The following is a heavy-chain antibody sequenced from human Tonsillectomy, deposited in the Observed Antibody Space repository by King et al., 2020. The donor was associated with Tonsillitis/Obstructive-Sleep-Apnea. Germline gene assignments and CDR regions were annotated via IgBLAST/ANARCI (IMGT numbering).Heavy chain of an antibody. D-gene: IGHD1-26*01. CDR1: GDSVSSNSAA. V-gene: IGHV6-1*01. CDR2: TYYRSKWYN. CDR3: ARESKGATTKYYYYYMDV. Sequence: VQLPQSGPGLVKPSQTLSLTCALSGDSVSSNSAAWNWIRQSPSRGLEWLGRTYYRSKWYNDYAVSVKSRITINPDTSKNQFSLQLNSVTPEDTAVYYCARESKGATTKYYYYYMDVWGKGTTVTVSS. J-gene: IGHJ6*03.